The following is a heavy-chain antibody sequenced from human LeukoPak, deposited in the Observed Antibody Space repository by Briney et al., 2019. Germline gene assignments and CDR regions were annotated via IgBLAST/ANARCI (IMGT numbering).Heavy chain of an antibody. J-gene: IGHJ4*02. Sequence: GGSLRLSCAASGFTFSSYSMNCVRQAPGKGLEWVSSISSSSSYIYYADSVKGRFTISRDNDKNSLYLQMNSLRAEDTAVYYCARSYCSGGSCYLVPSPNSAYFDYWGQGTLVTVSS. D-gene: IGHD2-15*01. CDR1: GFTFSSYS. CDR2: ISSSSSYI. V-gene: IGHV3-21*01. CDR3: ARSYCSGGSCYLVPSPNSAYFDY.